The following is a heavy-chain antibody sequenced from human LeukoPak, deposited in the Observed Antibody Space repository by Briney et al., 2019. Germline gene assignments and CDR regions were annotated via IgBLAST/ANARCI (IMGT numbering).Heavy chain of an antibody. CDR3: ARSTSVTTRGGWYFDL. V-gene: IGHV3-11*01. CDR2: ISSRGTTI. CDR1: GFSFSDYY. D-gene: IGHD4-17*01. J-gene: IGHJ2*01. Sequence: GGSLRLSCAASGFSFSDYYVSWIRQAPGKGLECVSYISSRGTTIYYADSVKGRFTISRDNAKNSLYLQMNSLRAEDTAVYYCARSTSVTTRGGWYFDLWGRGTLVTVSS.